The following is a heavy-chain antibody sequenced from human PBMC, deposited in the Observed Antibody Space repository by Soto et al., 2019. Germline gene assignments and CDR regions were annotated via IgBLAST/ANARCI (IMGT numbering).Heavy chain of an antibody. J-gene: IGHJ6*02. V-gene: IGHV3-30-3*01. CDR1: GFTFSSYA. D-gene: IGHD3-10*01. Sequence: GGSLRLSCAASGFTFSSYAMHWVRQAPGKGLEWVAVISYDGSNKYYADSVKGRFTISRDNSKNTLYLQMNSLRAEDTAVYYCAREWFGEFRYSYYYGMDVWGQGTTVTVSS. CDR3: AREWFGEFRYSYYYGMDV. CDR2: ISYDGSNK.